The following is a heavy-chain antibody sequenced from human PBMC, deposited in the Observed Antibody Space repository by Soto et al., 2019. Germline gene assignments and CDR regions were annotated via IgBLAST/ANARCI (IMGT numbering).Heavy chain of an antibody. J-gene: IGHJ5*02. CDR1: GDSVSSSSAA. Sequence: SQTLSLTCAISGDSVSSSSAAWNWIRQSPSRGLEWLGRTYYRSKWYNDYAVSVKSRITINPDTSKNQFSLQLNSVTPEDTAVYYCARAPDTVTTFTYWFDPRGQGTLVTVSS. V-gene: IGHV6-1*01. CDR2: TYYRSKWYN. D-gene: IGHD1-7*01. CDR3: ARAPDTVTTFTYWFDP.